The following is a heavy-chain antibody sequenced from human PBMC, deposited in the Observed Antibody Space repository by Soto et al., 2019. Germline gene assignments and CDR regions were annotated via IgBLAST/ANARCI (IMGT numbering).Heavy chain of an antibody. Sequence: PGGSLRLSCAASGFSFSNYAIGWVRQAPGKGLEWVSSMRGSGGDTFYAGSVRGQFTISRDNSQNTVSLHMNNLGAEDTALYYCVRGHSNSYFYFDYWGQGNLVTVSS. CDR3: VRGHSNSYFYFDY. V-gene: IGHV3-23*01. CDR2: MRGSGGDT. J-gene: IGHJ4*02. D-gene: IGHD5-18*01. CDR1: GFSFSNYA.